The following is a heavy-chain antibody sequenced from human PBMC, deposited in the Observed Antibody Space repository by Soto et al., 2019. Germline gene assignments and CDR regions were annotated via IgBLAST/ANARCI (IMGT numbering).Heavy chain of an antibody. J-gene: IGHJ4*02. CDR2: ISAYNGNT. V-gene: IGHV1-18*01. CDR1: GYTFTSYG. CDR3: ARTEMVRGVAPSCFDY. D-gene: IGHD3-10*01. Sequence: QVQLVQSGAEVKKPGASVKVSCKASGYTFTSYGISWVRQAPGQGLEWMGWISAYNGNTNYAQKLQGRVTMTTDTSPSTAYMELRSLRSDDTAVYYCARTEMVRGVAPSCFDYWGQGTLVTVSS.